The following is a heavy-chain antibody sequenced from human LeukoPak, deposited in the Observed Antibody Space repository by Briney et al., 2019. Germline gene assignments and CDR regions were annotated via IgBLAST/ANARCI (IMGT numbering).Heavy chain of an antibody. CDR2: VNLQGST. J-gene: IGHJ3*01. Sequence: PSETLSLTFGVPGGSITSTNYWTWVRQPPGKGLEWIGEVNLQGSTNYNLSLMGRVAISVDMSENHISLQLTSVTAADTAVYYCARASRDYDISGRDAFDFWGRGTLVSVSS. CDR1: GGSITSTNY. V-gene: IGHV4-4*02. D-gene: IGHD3-22*01. CDR3: ARASRDYDISGRDAFDF.